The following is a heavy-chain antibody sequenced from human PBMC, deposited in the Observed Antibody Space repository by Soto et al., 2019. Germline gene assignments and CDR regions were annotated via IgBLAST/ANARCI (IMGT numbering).Heavy chain of an antibody. CDR3: VRDQKYFRVNGNWFDS. J-gene: IGHJ5*01. CDR2: VSGNNGAS. V-gene: IGHV1-18*04. Sequence: GASVKVSCKASGYTSADFGISWVRQAPGPGLEWMGWVSGNNGASNPAPKVQGRITMTLDTSTGVSYMALRSLRSDDTAIYYCVRDQKYFRVNGNWFDSWGQGTLVTVSS. CDR1: GYTSADFG. D-gene: IGHD2-2*01.